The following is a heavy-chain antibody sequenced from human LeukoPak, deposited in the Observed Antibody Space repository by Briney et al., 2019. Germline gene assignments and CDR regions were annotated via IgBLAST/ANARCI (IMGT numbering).Heavy chain of an antibody. J-gene: IGHJ3*02. Sequence: SQTLSLTCTVSGGSISGGDYYWSWIRQPPGKGLEWIGYIYYSGSTYYNPSLKSRVTISVDTSKNQFSLKLSSVTAADTAVYYCAGSVTTGAFDIWGQGTMVTVSS. CDR1: GGSISGGDYY. CDR2: IYYSGST. CDR3: AGSVTTGAFDI. V-gene: IGHV4-30-4*08. D-gene: IGHD4-11*01.